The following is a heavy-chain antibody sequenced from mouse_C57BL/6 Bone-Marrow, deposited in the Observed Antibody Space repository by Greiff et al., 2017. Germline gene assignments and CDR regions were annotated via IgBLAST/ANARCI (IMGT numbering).Heavy chain of an antibody. CDR1: GYAFTNYL. CDR2: INPGSGGT. D-gene: IGHD2-2*01. Sequence: QVQLQQSGAELVRPGTSVKVSCKASGYAFTNYLIEWVKQRPGQGLEWIGVINPGSGGTNYNEKFKGKATLTADKSSSTAYMQLSSLTSEDSAVYFCARSGGLLWLRRPSFDYGGQGTTLTVSS. J-gene: IGHJ2*01. V-gene: IGHV1-54*01. CDR3: ARSGGLLWLRRPSFDY.